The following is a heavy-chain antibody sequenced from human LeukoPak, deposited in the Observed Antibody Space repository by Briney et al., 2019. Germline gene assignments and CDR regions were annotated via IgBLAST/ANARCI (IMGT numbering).Heavy chain of an antibody. CDR3: AREGADSSGYHFDY. CDR2: INPNSGGT. J-gene: IGHJ4*02. CDR1: GYTFTGYY. V-gene: IGHV1-2*02. Sequence: GASVKVSCKASGYTFTGYYMHWVRQAPGQGLEWMGWINPNSGGTNYAQKFQGRVTMTRDTSISTAYMELSRLRSDDTAVYYCAREGADSSGYHFDYWGQGTLVTVSS. D-gene: IGHD3-22*01.